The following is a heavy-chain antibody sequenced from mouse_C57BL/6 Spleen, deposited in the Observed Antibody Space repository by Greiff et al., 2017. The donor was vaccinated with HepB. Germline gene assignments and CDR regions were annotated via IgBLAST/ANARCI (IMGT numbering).Heavy chain of an antibody. CDR2: IWSGGST. CDR1: GFSLTSYG. V-gene: IGHV2-2*01. J-gene: IGHJ1*03. Sequence: QVQLQQSGPGLVQPSQSLSITCTVSGFSLTSYGVHWVRQSPGKGLEWLGVIWSGGSTDYNAAFISRLSISKDNSKSQVFFKMNSLQADDRAIYYCARNIYYGSYWYFDVWGTGTTVTVSS. CDR3: ARNIYYGSYWYFDV. D-gene: IGHD1-1*01.